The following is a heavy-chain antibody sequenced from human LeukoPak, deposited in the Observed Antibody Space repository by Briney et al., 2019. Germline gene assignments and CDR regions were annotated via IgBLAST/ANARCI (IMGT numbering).Heavy chain of an antibody. Sequence: GGSLRLSCAASGFTFSSYAMSWVRQAPGKGLEWVSAISGSGGSTYYADSVKGRFPISRDNSKNTLYLQMNSLRAEDTAIYYCAKGYSGGWYRDFDYWGQGTLVTVSS. J-gene: IGHJ4*02. D-gene: IGHD6-19*01. CDR1: GFTFSSYA. CDR3: AKGYSGGWYRDFDY. CDR2: ISGSGGST. V-gene: IGHV3-23*01.